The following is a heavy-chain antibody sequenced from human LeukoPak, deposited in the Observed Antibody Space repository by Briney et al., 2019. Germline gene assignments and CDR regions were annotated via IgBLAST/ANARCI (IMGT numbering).Heavy chain of an antibody. Sequence: PGGSLRLSCAASGFTFSNAWMSWVRQAPGRGLEWVGRIKSKTDGGTTDYAAPVKGRFTISRDDSKNTLYLQMNSLKTEDTAVYYCTTDAGYCSSTSCYVEARDWGQGTLVTVSS. CDR1: GFTFSNAW. D-gene: IGHD2-2*03. CDR3: TTDAGYCSSTSCYVEARD. V-gene: IGHV3-15*01. CDR2: IKSKTDGGTT. J-gene: IGHJ4*02.